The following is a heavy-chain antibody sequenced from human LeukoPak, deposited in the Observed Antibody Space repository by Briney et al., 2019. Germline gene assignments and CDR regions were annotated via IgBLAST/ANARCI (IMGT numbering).Heavy chain of an antibody. V-gene: IGHV4-30-2*01. D-gene: IGHD3-3*01. CDR3: ARDSSRITIFGMDV. J-gene: IGHJ6*04. CDR2: IYHSGST. Sequence: SETLSLTCAVSGGSISSGGYSWSWIRQPPGKGLEWIGYIYHSGSTYYNPSLKSRVTISVDRSKNQFSLKLSSVTAADTAVYYCARDSSRITIFGMDVWGKGTTVTVSS. CDR1: GGSISSGGYS.